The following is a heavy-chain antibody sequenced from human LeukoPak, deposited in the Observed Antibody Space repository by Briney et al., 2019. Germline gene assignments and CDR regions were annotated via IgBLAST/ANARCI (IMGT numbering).Heavy chain of an antibody. CDR3: AKETPPTGAYYDFWSGYLDYYYGMDV. CDR2: ISGSGGGT. J-gene: IGHJ6*02. D-gene: IGHD3-3*01. V-gene: IGHV3-23*01. Sequence: GGSLRLSCAASGFTFSSYAMSWVRQAPGKGLEWVSAISGSGGGTYYADSVKGRFTISRDNSKNTLYLQMNSLRAEDTAVYYCAKETPPTGAYYDFWSGYLDYYYGMDVWGQGTTVTVSS. CDR1: GFTFSSYA.